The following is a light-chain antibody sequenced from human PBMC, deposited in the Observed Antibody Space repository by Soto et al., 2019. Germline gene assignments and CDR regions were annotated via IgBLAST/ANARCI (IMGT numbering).Light chain of an antibody. CDR3: QQVNSYPIT. CDR2: AAS. J-gene: IGKJ5*01. CDR1: QDISSH. Sequence: DIQLTQSPSFLSASVGDRVTITCRASQDISSHSAWYQQKPGKAPKLLVYAASTLQIGVPPRFSGSGYGTEFTLTISSVQPEDFAIYYCQQVNSYPITFGQGTRL. V-gene: IGKV1-9*01.